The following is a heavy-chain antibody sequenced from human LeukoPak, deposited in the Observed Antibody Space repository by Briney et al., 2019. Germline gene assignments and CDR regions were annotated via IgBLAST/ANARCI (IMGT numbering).Heavy chain of an antibody. D-gene: IGHD2-2*01. CDR1: GFTFSSYS. CDR3: ARDGFVVVPAATMNFDY. V-gene: IGHV3-21*01. Sequence: AGGSLRLSCAASGFTFSSYSMYWVRQAPGKGLEWVSSISSSSSYIYYADSVKGRFTISRDNAKNSLYLQMNSLRAEDTAVYYCARDGFVVVPAATMNFDYWGQGTLVTVSS. CDR2: ISSSSSYI. J-gene: IGHJ4*02.